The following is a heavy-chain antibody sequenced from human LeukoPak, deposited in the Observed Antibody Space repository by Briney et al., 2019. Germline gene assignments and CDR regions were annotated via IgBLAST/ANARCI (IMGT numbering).Heavy chain of an antibody. CDR1: GFTFSSYS. CDR2: ISSSSSYI. V-gene: IGHV3-21*01. J-gene: IGHJ4*02. D-gene: IGHD2-15*01. Sequence: PGGSLRLSCAASGFTFSSYSMNWVRQAPGKGLEWVSSISSSSSYIYYADSVEGRFTISRDNAKNSLYLQMNSLRAEDTAVYYCARSGPGGGSFDYWGQGTLVTVSS. CDR3: ARSGPGGGSFDY.